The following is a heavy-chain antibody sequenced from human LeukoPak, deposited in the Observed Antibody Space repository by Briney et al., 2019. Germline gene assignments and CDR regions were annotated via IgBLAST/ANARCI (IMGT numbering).Heavy chain of an antibody. V-gene: IGHV3-48*01. CDR1: GFTFSDYS. J-gene: IGHJ4*02. Sequence: PAGGSLRLSCAASGFTFSDYSMNWVRQAPGKGLERISYIGIDSGNTNYADSVKGRFTISGDKAKNSLYLQMNSLRVEDTAVYYCARDYKYAFDNWGQGTLVTVSS. CDR3: ARDYKYAFDN. D-gene: IGHD5-24*01. CDR2: IGIDSGNT.